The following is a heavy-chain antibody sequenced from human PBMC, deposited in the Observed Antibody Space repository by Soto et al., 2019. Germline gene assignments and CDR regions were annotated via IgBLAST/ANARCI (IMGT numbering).Heavy chain of an antibody. CDR3: ARLATRYYFDY. J-gene: IGHJ4*02. V-gene: IGHV4-59*01. CDR1: GGSISSYY. D-gene: IGHD1-1*01. Sequence: QVQLQESGPGLVKPSETLSLTCTVSGGSISSYYWSWIRQPPGKGLEWIGYIYYSGSTNNNPSLNSRLTRSVDTSPNRFSLKMSSVTAADTAVYFCARLATRYYFDYWGQGTLVTVSS. CDR2: IYYSGST.